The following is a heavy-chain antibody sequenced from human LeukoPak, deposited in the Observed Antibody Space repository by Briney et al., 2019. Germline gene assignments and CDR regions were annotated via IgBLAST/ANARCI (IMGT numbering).Heavy chain of an antibody. CDR2: IYSGGST. D-gene: IGHD6-19*01. Sequence: PGGSLRLSCAASGFTVSSSYMSWVRQAPGKGLEWVSVIYSGGSTYYADSVKGRFTISRDNSKNTLYLQMNSLRAEDTAVYYCARGRSSGWYYFDYWGQGTLVTVSS. CDR3: ARGRSSGWYYFDY. V-gene: IGHV3-66*01. J-gene: IGHJ4*02. CDR1: GFTVSSSY.